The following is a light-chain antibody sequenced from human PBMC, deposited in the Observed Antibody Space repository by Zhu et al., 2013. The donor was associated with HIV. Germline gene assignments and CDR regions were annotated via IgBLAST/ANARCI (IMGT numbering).Light chain of an antibody. CDR2: AAS. Sequence: DIQLTQSPSFLSASIGDRVTITCRASQVINTYLAWYQHEPGKAPRLLIYAASTLQTGVPSRFSGSGSGTEFTLTITNLQPEDFATYYCQHVNNNAAFGPGTKVDV. J-gene: IGKJ3*01. CDR1: QVINTY. V-gene: IGKV1-9*01. CDR3: QHVNNNAA.